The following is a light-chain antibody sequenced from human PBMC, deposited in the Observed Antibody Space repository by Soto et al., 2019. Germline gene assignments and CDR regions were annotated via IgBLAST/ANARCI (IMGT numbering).Light chain of an antibody. V-gene: IGKV2-40*01. CDR2: TLS. CDR3: MQRREFPIT. CDR1: ERLLQTNGYNY. Sequence: DIVMTQPPLSLPVTPGGPASISCWSSERLLQTNGYNYLDWYLQKPGQSPQLLIYTLSSRASGVPDRFSGIGSRTDFTLKISRVEAEDVGVYYCMQRREFPITFGQGTRLEIK. J-gene: IGKJ5*01.